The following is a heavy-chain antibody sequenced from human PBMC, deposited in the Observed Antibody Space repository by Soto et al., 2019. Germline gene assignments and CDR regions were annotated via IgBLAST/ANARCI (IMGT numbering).Heavy chain of an antibody. D-gene: IGHD2-2*01. J-gene: IGHJ6*02. Sequence: QVQLVESGGGVVQPGRSLRLSCAASGFTFNNYGMHWVRQAPGKGLEWVAHILYDGGKNYYADSVKGRFTISRDNSKNTLYLQMNSLTAEHTAVYFCAKSRDAYNFYFYYGMDVWGQGTAVTVSS. CDR2: ILYDGGKN. CDR1: GFTFNNYG. CDR3: AKSRDAYNFYFYYGMDV. V-gene: IGHV3-30*18.